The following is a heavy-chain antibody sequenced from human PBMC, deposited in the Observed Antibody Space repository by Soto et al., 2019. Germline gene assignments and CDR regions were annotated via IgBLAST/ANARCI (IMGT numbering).Heavy chain of an antibody. D-gene: IGHD3-16*01. V-gene: IGHV4-31*03. CDR2: IYYTGST. CDR1: GGSSSSVSYY. J-gene: IGHJ4*02. Sequence: SETLSVTCTVSGGSSSSVSYYWSWIRKHPGKGLEWIGYIYYTGSTYYNPSLTSRVAISVDTSKNHFSLSLSSVTAADTAVYYGTREGGDGVDCRGQGTLVTVSS. CDR3: TREGGDGVDC.